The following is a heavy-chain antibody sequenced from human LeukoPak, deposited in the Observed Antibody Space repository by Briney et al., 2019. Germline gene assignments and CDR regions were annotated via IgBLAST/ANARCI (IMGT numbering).Heavy chain of an antibody. CDR3: AKGGWELGGAFDI. V-gene: IGHV3-43*01. CDR1: GFTFDDYT. D-gene: IGHD1-26*01. CDR2: ISWDGGST. J-gene: IGHJ3*02. Sequence: GGSLRLSCAASGFTFDDYTMHWVRQAPGRGLECVSLISWDGGSTYYADSVKGRFTISRDNSKNSLHLQMNSLRTEDTALYYCAKGGWELGGAFDIWGPGTMVTVSS.